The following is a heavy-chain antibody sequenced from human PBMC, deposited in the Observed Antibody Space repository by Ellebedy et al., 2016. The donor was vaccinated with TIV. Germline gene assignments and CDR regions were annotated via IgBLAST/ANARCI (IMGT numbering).Heavy chain of an antibody. CDR3: ARLRITMVRGGPWYFDY. CDR1: GGSISSSSYY. V-gene: IGHV4-39*01. D-gene: IGHD3-10*01. J-gene: IGHJ4*02. Sequence: MPGGSLRLSCTVSGGSISSSSYYWGWIRQPPGKGLEWIGSIYYSGSTYYNPSLKSRVTISVDTSKNQFSLKLSSVTAADTAVYYCARLRITMVRGGPWYFDYWGQGTLVTVSS. CDR2: IYYSGST.